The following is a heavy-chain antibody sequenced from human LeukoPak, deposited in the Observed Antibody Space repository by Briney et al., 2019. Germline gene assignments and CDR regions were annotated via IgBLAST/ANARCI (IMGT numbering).Heavy chain of an antibody. J-gene: IGHJ5*02. Sequence: SETLSLTCTVSGGSISSYYWSWIRQPPGKGLEWIGYIYYSGSTNYNPSLKSRVTISVDTSKNQFSLKLSSVTAADTAVYYCARVVVRGVIWDENWFDPWGQGTLVTVSS. CDR2: IYYSGST. D-gene: IGHD3-10*01. V-gene: IGHV4-59*01. CDR3: ARVVVRGVIWDENWFDP. CDR1: GGSISSYY.